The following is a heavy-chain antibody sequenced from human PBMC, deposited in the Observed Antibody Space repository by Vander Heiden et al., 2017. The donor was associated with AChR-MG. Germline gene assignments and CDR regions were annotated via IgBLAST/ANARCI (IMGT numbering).Heavy chain of an antibody. CDR1: GGTFSSYA. V-gene: IGHV1-69*01. CDR3: ARDRRNTYYYDSSGYAFDI. J-gene: IGHJ3*02. D-gene: IGHD3-22*01. Sequence: QVQLVQSGAEVKKPGSSVKVSCKASGGTFSSYAISWVRQAPGQGLEWMGGIIPIFGTANYAQKFQGRVTITADESTSTAYMELSSLRSEDTAVYYCARDRRNTYYYDSSGYAFDIWGQGTMVTVSS. CDR2: IIPIFGTA.